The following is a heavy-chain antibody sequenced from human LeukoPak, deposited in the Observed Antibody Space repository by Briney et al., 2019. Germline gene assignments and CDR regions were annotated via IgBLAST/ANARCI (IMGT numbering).Heavy chain of an antibody. V-gene: IGHV1-2*02. CDR2: INPNSGGT. CDR3: AGSGGDGYSSGRPSNWFDP. CDR1: GYTFTGYY. D-gene: IGHD6-19*01. J-gene: IGHJ5*02. Sequence: ASVKVSCKASGYTFTGYYMHWVRQAPGQGLEWMGWINPNSGGTNYAQKFQGRVTMTRDTSISTAYMELSSLRSEDTAVYYCAGSGGDGYSSGRPSNWFDPWGQGTLVTVSS.